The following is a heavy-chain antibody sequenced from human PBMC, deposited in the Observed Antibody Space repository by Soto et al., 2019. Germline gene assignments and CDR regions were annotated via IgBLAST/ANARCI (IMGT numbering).Heavy chain of an antibody. CDR3: AREMYSSSWYRPEYFDY. D-gene: IGHD6-13*01. CDR2: IKQDGSEK. V-gene: IGHV3-7*01. J-gene: IGHJ4*02. Sequence: GGSLRLSCAASGFTFSSYWMSWVRQAPGKGLEWVANIKQDGSEKYYVDSVKGRFTISRDNAKNSLYLQMNSLRAEDTAVYYCAREMYSSSWYRPEYFDYWGQGTLVTVSS. CDR1: GFTFSSYW.